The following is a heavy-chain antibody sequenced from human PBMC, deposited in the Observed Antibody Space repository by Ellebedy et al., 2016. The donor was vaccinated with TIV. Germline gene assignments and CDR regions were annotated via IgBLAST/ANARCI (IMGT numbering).Heavy chain of an antibody. D-gene: IGHD4-17*01. CDR3: ARRGSYGDYAVQINSWFDT. Sequence: PGGSLRLSCAASGFSFRSYWMSRVRQAPGKGLEWVANIYQDGSVQYYVDSVKGRFTISRDNADNSLFLQMNSLRAEDTAVYYCARRGSYGDYAVQINSWFDTWGRGTPVTVAP. J-gene: IGHJ5*02. CDR2: IYQDGSVQ. CDR1: GFSFRSYW. V-gene: IGHV3-7*01.